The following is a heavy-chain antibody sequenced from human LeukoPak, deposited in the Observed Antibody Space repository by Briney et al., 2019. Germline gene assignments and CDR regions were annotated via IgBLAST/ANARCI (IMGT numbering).Heavy chain of an antibody. V-gene: IGHV3-30*03. CDR1: GFTFSSYG. CDR2: ISYDGSNK. Sequence: PGRSLRLSCAASGFTFSSYGMHWVRQAPGKGLEWVAVISYDGSNKYYADSVKGRFTISRDNSKNTLYLQMNSLRPEDTAVYYCASEAYWGQGTLVTVSS. CDR3: ASEAY. J-gene: IGHJ4*02.